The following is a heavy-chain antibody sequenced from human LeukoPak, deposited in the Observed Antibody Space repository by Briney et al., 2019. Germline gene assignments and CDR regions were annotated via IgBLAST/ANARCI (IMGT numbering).Heavy chain of an antibody. CDR3: ARSRDGYHHGLL. CDR2: MWYGESGT. J-gene: IGHJ4*02. D-gene: IGHD5-24*01. Sequence: PGTSLRLSCATSGFTFRSHAMHWVRQSPGKGLEWVAVMWYGESGTRYADSVKGRFTISRDNSKNTLYLQMNSLRAEDTAVYYCARSRDGYHHGLLWGQGTLVTVSS. V-gene: IGHV3-33*01. CDR1: GFTFRSHA.